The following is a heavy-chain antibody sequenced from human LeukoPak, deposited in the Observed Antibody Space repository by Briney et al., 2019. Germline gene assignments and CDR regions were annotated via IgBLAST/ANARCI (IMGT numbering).Heavy chain of an antibody. CDR2: IYPVDSDT. V-gene: IGHV5-51*01. CDR1: GYSFTSYW. Sequence: GESLKISCQGSGYSFTSYWIAWVRQKPGKGLEWMGIIYPVDSDTIYSPSFQAQVTISVDKSISTAYLQWSSLKASDTAKYYCARLGANNWRPPDYWGQGTLVTVSS. CDR3: ARLGANNWRPPDY. D-gene: IGHD4/OR15-4a*01. J-gene: IGHJ4*02.